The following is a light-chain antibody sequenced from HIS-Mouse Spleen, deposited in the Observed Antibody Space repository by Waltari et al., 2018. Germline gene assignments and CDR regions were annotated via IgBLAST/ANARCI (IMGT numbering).Light chain of an antibody. Sequence: QSALTLPASVSGSPGQSITISCTGTSSDVGSYNLVSWYQQHPGKAPKLRIYEGSKRPSGVSNRFSGSKSGNTASLTISGLQAEDEADYYCCSYAGSSTWVFGGGTKLTVL. V-gene: IGLV2-23*01. CDR3: CSYAGSSTWV. J-gene: IGLJ3*02. CDR2: EGS. CDR1: SSDVGSYNL.